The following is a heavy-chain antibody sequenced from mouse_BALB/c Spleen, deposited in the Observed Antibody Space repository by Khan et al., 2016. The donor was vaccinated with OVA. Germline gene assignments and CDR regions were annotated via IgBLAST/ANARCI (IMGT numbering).Heavy chain of an antibody. CDR3: TRDRIDY. V-gene: IGHV1-7*01. J-gene: IGHJ2*01. Sequence: QIQLVQSGAELAKPGASVKMSCKASGYTFTTYWMHWVKQRPGQGLEWIGYINPTSGYTDHNEKFKDRATLSADKSSSTAYMQLSSLTSEDSAVYYCTRDRIDYWGQGTTLTVSS. CDR1: GYTFTTYW. CDR2: INPTSGYT.